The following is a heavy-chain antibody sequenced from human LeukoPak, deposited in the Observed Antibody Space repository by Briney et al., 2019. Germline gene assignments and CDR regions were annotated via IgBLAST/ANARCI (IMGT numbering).Heavy chain of an antibody. CDR2: IYTSGST. CDR3: ARDLRDGIMVRDRNYYYYYMDV. D-gene: IGHD3-10*01. V-gene: IGHV4-4*07. CDR1: GGSISSYY. J-gene: IGHJ6*03. Sequence: SETLSLTCAVSGGSISSYYWSCIRQPAGKGLEWIGRIYTSGSTNYNPSLTSRVTMSVDTSKNQFSLKLSSVTAADTAVYYCARDLRDGIMVRDRNYYYYYMDVWGKGSTFTISS.